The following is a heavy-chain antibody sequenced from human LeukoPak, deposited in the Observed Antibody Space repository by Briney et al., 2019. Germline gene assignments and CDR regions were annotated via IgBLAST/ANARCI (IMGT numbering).Heavy chain of an antibody. V-gene: IGHV4-4*02. CDR2: IYHSGST. Sequence: PSGTLSLTCAASGGSISSSNWWSWVRQPRGKGLEWIGEIYHSGSTNYNPSPKSRVTISVDKSKNQFSLKLSSVTAADTAVYYCARARSGSHKYFQHWGQGTLVTVSS. J-gene: IGHJ1*01. CDR3: ARARSGSHKYFQH. CDR1: GGSISSSNW. D-gene: IGHD3-3*01.